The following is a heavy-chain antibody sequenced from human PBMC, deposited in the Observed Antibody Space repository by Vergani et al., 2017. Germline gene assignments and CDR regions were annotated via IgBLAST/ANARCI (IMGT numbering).Heavy chain of an antibody. J-gene: IGHJ3*02. CDR2: LSASDRRT. D-gene: IGHD6-19*01. CDR1: GFTFIMHA. V-gene: IGHV3-23*01. Sequence: EVQLLESGGDLVQPGGPLRLSCAASGFTFIMHAMSWVRQAPGKGLEWVSTLSASDRRTHYADSVKGRFSISRDNSKNTLFLNMNSLRPEDTAVYYCAKVGREEGAGTFGAFDSWWEGTTVTVCS. CDR3: AKVGREEGAGTFGAFDS.